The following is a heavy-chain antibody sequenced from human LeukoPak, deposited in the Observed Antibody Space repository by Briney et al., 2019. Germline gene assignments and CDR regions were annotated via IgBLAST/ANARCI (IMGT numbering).Heavy chain of an antibody. Sequence: GGSLRLSCAASGFTFSSYAMHWVRQAPGKGLEWVAVIWYDGSNKYYADSVKGRFTISGDNSKNTLYLQMNSLRAEDTAVYYCARGSMRMATAGLADYWGQGTLVTVSS. CDR1: GFTFSSYA. J-gene: IGHJ4*02. D-gene: IGHD5-24*01. CDR3: ARGSMRMATAGLADY. V-gene: IGHV3-33*01. CDR2: IWYDGSNK.